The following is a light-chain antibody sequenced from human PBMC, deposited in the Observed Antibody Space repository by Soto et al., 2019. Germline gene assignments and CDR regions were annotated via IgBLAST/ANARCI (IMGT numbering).Light chain of an antibody. CDR2: DVT. J-gene: IGLJ1*01. CDR1: SSDVGGYNH. CDR3: VSYTSSTTYV. Sequence: QSVLTQPASVSDRPGQSITIYCTGTSSDVGGYNHVSWYQQHPGKAPKLMIYDVTNRPSGVSNSFSGSKSGSTASLIISGLQAEDEADYYCVSYTSSTTYVFGTGTKVTAL. V-gene: IGLV2-14*01.